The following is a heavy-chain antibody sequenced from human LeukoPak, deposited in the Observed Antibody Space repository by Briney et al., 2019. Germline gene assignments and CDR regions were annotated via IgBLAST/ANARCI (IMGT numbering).Heavy chain of an antibody. Sequence: ASVKVSCKASGYTFTSYGISWVRQAPGQGLEWMGWISAYNGNTNYAQKLQGRVTMTTDTSTSTAYMELRSLRSDDTAVYYCARDPHYDSSGYYYYNYYYYGMDVWGQGTTVTVSS. CDR1: GYTFTSYG. V-gene: IGHV1-18*01. CDR2: ISAYNGNT. J-gene: IGHJ6*02. CDR3: ARDPHYDSSGYYYYNYYYYGMDV. D-gene: IGHD3-22*01.